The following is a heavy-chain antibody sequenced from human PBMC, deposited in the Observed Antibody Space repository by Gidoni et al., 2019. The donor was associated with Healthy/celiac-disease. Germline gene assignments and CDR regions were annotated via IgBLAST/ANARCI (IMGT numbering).Heavy chain of an antibody. V-gene: IGHV3-21*01. CDR1: GFTFSSYS. D-gene: IGHD1-26*01. Sequence: EVQLVESGGGLVKPGGSLRLSCAASGFTFSSYSMNWVRQAPGKGLEWVSSISSSSSYIYYADSVKGRFTISRDNAKNSLYLQMNSLRAEDTAVYYCAIASIVSPRNPGKIDYWGQGTLVTVSS. CDR2: ISSSSSYI. CDR3: AIASIVSPRNPGKIDY. J-gene: IGHJ4*02.